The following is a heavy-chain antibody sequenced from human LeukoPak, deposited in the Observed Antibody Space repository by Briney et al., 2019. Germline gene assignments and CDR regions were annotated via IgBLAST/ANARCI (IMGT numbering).Heavy chain of an antibody. D-gene: IGHD5-24*01. J-gene: IGHJ3*02. V-gene: IGHV3-21*01. CDR2: ISSSSSYI. CDR1: GFTFSSYS. Sequence: GGSLRLSCAASGFTFSSYSMNWVRQAPGKGLGWVSSISSSSSYIYYADSVKGRFTISRDNAKNSLYLQMNSLRAEDTAVYYCARDRSMADAFDIWGQGTMVTVSS. CDR3: ARDRSMADAFDI.